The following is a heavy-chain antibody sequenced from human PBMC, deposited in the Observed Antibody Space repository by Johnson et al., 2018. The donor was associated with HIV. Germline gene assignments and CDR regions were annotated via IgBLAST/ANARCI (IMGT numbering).Heavy chain of an antibody. D-gene: IGHD6-19*01. J-gene: IGHJ3*02. CDR2: LSYDGVK. Sequence: QVQLVESGGDVVQPGKSLRLSCAASGFTFSSYGMHWVRQAPGKGLQWVAGLSYDGVKYYAASVKGRFTISRDNSKNTLYLQMNSLRAEDTALYYCARDRSSGCRLCGFDIWGQGTMVTVSS. CDR1: GFTFSSYG. V-gene: IGHV3-30*03. CDR3: ARDRSSGCRLCGFDI.